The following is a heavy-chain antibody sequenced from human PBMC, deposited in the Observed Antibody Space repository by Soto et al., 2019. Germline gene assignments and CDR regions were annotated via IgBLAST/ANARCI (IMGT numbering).Heavy chain of an antibody. V-gene: IGHV4-59*01. Sequence: SETLSLTCTVSGGSISSYYWSWIRQPPAKGLEWIGYIYYSGSTNYNPSLKSRVTISVDTSKNQFSLKLSSVTAADTAVYYCARGTPTFPDTLNWFDPWGQGTLVTVSS. D-gene: IGHD2-15*01. CDR3: ARGTPTFPDTLNWFDP. CDR2: IYYSGST. J-gene: IGHJ5*02. CDR1: GGSISSYY.